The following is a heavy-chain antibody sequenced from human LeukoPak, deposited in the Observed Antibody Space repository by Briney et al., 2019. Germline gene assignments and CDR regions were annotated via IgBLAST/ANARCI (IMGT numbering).Heavy chain of an antibody. CDR1: GFTFYNYA. D-gene: IGHD3-10*01. V-gene: IGHV3-23*01. CDR3: ARDGGFGELGTHDAFDI. CDR2: ISASGGNT. Sequence: GGSLRLSCAASGFTFYNYAMSWVRQAPAKGLEWVSGISASGGNTYYADSVKGRFTISRDNSKNTLYLHVNSLRPEDTTVYYCARDGGFGELGTHDAFDIWGQGTMVTVSS. J-gene: IGHJ3*02.